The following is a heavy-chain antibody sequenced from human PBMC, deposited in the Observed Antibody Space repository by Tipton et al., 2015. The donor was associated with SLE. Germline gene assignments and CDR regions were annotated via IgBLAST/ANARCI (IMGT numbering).Heavy chain of an antibody. CDR3: AKEKGIAAAGLNY. D-gene: IGHD6-13*01. Sequence: AVSGFTFSTYWMGWVRQAPGKGLEWVANIKQDESERNYVDSVKGRFTISRDNAENSLYLQMNSLRAEDTAVYYCAKEKGIAAAGLNYWGQGTLVTVSS. V-gene: IGHV3-7*01. CDR1: GFTFSTYW. CDR2: IKQDESER. J-gene: IGHJ4*02.